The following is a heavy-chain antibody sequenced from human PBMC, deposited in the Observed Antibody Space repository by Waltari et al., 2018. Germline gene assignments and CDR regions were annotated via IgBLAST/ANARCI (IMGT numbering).Heavy chain of an antibody. Sequence: QPLLQESGPGLVKPSQTLSLTCSVSGYSMGRGYYWGWMRQPPGKGLEWIGSISLNGNTYYRPALGSRVSMSLDTSKNQVFLNVASVSAADTAVYYCARGASSGLSEYYFYYMEVWGRGTTVPVSS. CDR3: ARGASSGLSEYYFYYMEV. CDR1: GYSMGRGYY. D-gene: IGHD6-19*01. V-gene: IGHV4-38-2*02. CDR2: ISLNGNT. J-gene: IGHJ6*03.